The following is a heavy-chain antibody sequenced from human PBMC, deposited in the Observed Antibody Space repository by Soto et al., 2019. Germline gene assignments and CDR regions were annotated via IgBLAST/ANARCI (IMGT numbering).Heavy chain of an antibody. CDR1: GYTFTGYY. CDR2: INPNSGGT. D-gene: IGHD6-19*01. CDR3: ARDRGSSGWYNWFDP. V-gene: IGHV1-2*04. Sequence: QVQLVQSGAEVKKPGASVKVSCKASGYTFTGYYMHWVRQAPGQGLEWMGWINPNSGGTNYAQKFQGWVTMTRDTSSXTAYMELSRLRSDDTAVYYCARDRGSSGWYNWFDPWGQGTLVTVSS. J-gene: IGHJ5*02.